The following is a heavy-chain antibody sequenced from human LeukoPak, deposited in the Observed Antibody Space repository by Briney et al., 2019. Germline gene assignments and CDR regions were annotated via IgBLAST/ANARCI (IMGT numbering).Heavy chain of an antibody. D-gene: IGHD3-10*01. CDR2: INGDGSRT. Sequence: GGSLRLSCAASGFTFSSDWMHWVRQAPGKGLVWVSRINGDGSRTSYADSVKGRFTISRDNSKNTLYVQMNSLRAEDTAVYYCAKDYSRSDDSGTEKDLPFDYWGQGTLVTVSS. V-gene: IGHV3-74*01. J-gene: IGHJ4*02. CDR1: GFTFSSDW. CDR3: AKDYSRSDDSGTEKDLPFDY.